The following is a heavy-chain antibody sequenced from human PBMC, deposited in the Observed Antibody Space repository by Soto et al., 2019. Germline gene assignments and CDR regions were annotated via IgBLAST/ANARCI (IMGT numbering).Heavy chain of an antibody. Sequence: PGGSLRLSCAASGFTFSNYGMHRVRQTPGKGLEWVALILYDGSNKYYADPVKGRFTISRDNSKNTLYLQVSSLRAEDTAVYYCAKSRDAYNFYFYYGMDVWGQGTSVTVSS. CDR3: AKSRDAYNFYFYYGMDV. D-gene: IGHD1-1*01. J-gene: IGHJ6*02. CDR1: GFTFSNYG. CDR2: ILYDGSNK. V-gene: IGHV3-30*18.